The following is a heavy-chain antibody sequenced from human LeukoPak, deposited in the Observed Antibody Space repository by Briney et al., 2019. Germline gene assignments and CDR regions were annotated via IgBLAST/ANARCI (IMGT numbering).Heavy chain of an antibody. Sequence: QSGGSLRLSCEASGFRFSGYWLNWVRQAPGQGLEWVANINPDGSGKYYVDSVKGRFTISRDDAKNSLYLQMNSLRAEDTAVYYCAGGANWGQGTPVTVSS. J-gene: IGHJ4*02. CDR2: INPDGSGK. V-gene: IGHV3-7*04. CDR1: GFRFSGYW. CDR3: AGGAN.